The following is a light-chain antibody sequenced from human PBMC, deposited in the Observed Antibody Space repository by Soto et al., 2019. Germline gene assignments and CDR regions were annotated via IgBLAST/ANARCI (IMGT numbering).Light chain of an antibody. CDR1: RSDVGGYNY. CDR2: AVS. CDR3: SSYTSDSTWV. J-gene: IGLJ3*02. Sequence: QSVLTQPASVSGSPGQSITISCTGTRSDVGGYNYVSWYQQNPGKAPKLMIYAVSNRPSGVSNRISGSKSGNTASLTISGLQAEDEADYYCSSYTSDSTWVFGGGTKVTVL. V-gene: IGLV2-14*01.